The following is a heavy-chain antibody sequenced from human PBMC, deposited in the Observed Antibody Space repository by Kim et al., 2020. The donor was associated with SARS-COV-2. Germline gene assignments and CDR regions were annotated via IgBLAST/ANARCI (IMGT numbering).Heavy chain of an antibody. J-gene: IGHJ6*02. D-gene: IGHD3-10*01. V-gene: IGHV1-18*01. CDR1: GYTFTSYG. CDR2: ISAYNGNT. Sequence: ASVKVSCKASGYTFTSYGISWVRQAPGQGLEWMGWISAYNGNTNYAQKLQGRVTMTTDTSTSTAYMELRSLRSDDTAVYYCARDRLVRGKYYYGMDVWGQGTTVTVSS. CDR3: ARDRLVRGKYYYGMDV.